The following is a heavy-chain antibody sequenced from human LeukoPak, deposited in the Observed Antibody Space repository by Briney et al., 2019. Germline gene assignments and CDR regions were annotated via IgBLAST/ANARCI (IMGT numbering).Heavy chain of an antibody. CDR2: IYSGDST. Sequence: PGGSLRLSCAASGFTVINNYMSWVRQAPGKGLEWVSFIYSGDSTYYADSVKGRFTVSRDSSKNTVHLQMNSLRAEDTAVYYCARGGGTGTSTGYNGYYYYGMDVWGQGTTVTVSS. V-gene: IGHV3-66*01. D-gene: IGHD3-9*01. CDR3: ARGGGTGTSTGYNGYYYYGMDV. J-gene: IGHJ6*02. CDR1: GFTVINNY.